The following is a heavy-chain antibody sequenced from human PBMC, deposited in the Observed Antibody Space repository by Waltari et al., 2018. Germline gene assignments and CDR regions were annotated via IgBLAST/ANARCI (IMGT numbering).Heavy chain of an antibody. CDR2: IMKDGGYK. J-gene: IGHJ3*01. D-gene: IGHD3-10*02. V-gene: IGHV3-7*01. CDR3: VRNRDYHMFDV. CDR1: VFIFPNYG. Sequence: DVNLVESGGGLVQPGGSLRLSCAPSVFIFPNYGMSWVRQAPGMRPEWVADIMKDGGYKVHLESVEGRFTIARDNAEKIVYLQMNSLRVDDTAVYYCVRNRDYHMFDVWGQGTMVTVSS.